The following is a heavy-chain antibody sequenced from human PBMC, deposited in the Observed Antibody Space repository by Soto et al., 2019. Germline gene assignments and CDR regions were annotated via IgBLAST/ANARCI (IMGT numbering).Heavy chain of an antibody. V-gene: IGHV3-74*01. CDR3: ERGPFRVGGY. J-gene: IGHJ4*03. CDR1: GFTFSSYC. Sequence: GGSLRLSCAASGFTFSSYCMHWVRQAPGKGLVWVSRINSGGSSTDYADSVKGRFTISRDNAKNTLYLQMNSLRVEYTAVYWWERGPFRVGGYWGQGTLVTVSS. D-gene: IGHD1-26*01. CDR2: INSGGSST.